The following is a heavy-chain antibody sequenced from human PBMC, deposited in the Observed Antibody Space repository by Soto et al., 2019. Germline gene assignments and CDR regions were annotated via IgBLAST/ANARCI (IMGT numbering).Heavy chain of an antibody. V-gene: IGHV3-23*01. CDR3: AKNVWGITIFGGMDV. Sequence: VQLLESGGGLVQPGGSLRLSCAASGFTFSSSAMSWVRQAPGKGLEWVSAISGSGGTTYYADSVKGRFTISRDNSKNTLYLQMNSLRAEDTAVYYCAKNVWGITIFGGMDVWGQGTTVTVSS. D-gene: IGHD3-9*01. J-gene: IGHJ6*02. CDR2: ISGSGGTT. CDR1: GFTFSSSA.